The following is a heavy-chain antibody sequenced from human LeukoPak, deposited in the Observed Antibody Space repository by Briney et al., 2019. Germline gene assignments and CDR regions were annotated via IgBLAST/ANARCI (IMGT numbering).Heavy chain of an antibody. CDR2: IYNIGTT. CDR1: GDSMSNYN. J-gene: IGHJ5*02. V-gene: IGHV4-59*01. D-gene: IGHD5-18*01. Sequence: SETLSLTCTDSGDSMSNYNWTWIWQSPGKGLEYIGYIYNIGTTNYNPSLKSRVTISVDMSKKQFSLKLNSVTAADTAMYYCARGSYGYRIDPWGQGTLVTVSS. CDR3: ARGSYGYRIDP.